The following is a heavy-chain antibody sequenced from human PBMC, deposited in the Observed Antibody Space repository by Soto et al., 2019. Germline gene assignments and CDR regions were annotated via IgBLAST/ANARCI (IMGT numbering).Heavy chain of an antibody. CDR1: ASRFTSYC. CDR2: INPGDADT. CDR3: ARHLDLSYSGSYYAFLAFDI. Sequence: SLDIYYESSASRFTSYCIRWVRQMPRKCPEGTGNINPGDADTRYSPSFQSQFTISADKSISTAYRQWSSLKASNTAMYYCARHLDLSYSGSYYAFLAFDIWGQGTTVTVS. J-gene: IGHJ3*02. V-gene: IGHV5-51*01. D-gene: IGHD1-26*01.